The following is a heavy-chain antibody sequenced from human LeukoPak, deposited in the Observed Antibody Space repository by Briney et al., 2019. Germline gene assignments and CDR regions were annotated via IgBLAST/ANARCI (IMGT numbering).Heavy chain of an antibody. Sequence: KPGASVKVSCKASGYTFTGHYMHWVRQAPGQGLEWMGWINPNSGGTNYAQKFQGRVTMTRDTSISTAYMELSRLRSDDTAVYYCARANRITMVRGTMSYWGQGTLVTVSS. CDR1: GYTFTGHY. CDR3: ARANRITMVRGTMSY. D-gene: IGHD3-10*01. V-gene: IGHV1-2*02. CDR2: INPNSGGT. J-gene: IGHJ4*02.